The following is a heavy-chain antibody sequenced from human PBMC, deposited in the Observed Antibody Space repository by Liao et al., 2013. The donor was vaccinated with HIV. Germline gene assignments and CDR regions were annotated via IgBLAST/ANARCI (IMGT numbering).Heavy chain of an antibody. D-gene: IGHD3-9*01. Sequence: QVQLQESGPGLVKPSETLSLTCTVSGGSISSYYWSWIRQPAGKGLEWIGRIYTSGSTNYNPSLKSRVTMSVDTSKTQFFLKLTSVTAADTAVYFCARGGYYDILTWEGEYSFDYWGQGTLVTVSS. CDR2: IYTSGST. V-gene: IGHV4-4*07. CDR1: GGSISSYY. CDR3: ARGGYYDILTWEGEYSFDY. J-gene: IGHJ4*02.